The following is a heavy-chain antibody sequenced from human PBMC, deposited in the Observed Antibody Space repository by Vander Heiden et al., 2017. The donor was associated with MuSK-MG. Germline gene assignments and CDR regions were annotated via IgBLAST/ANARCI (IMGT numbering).Heavy chain of an antibody. CDR2: IEQDGSEK. D-gene: IGHD6-13*01. CDR1: GLTFSSYW. J-gene: IGHJ3*02. Sequence: EVQLVDSGGALVQPGGSLRLACSASGLTFSSYWMICVRQAPGTGLERLSYIEQDGSEKYYVDYVKGRFTISRDNDKNSLYLQMNSLRAEDTAVYYCARDLGIAAAGDAFDIWGQGTMVTVSS. V-gene: IGHV3-7*04. CDR3: ARDLGIAAAGDAFDI.